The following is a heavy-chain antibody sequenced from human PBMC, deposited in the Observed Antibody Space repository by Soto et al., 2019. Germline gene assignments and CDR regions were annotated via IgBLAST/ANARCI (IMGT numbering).Heavy chain of an antibody. V-gene: IGHV4-38-2*01. CDR2: GYYSGTT. CDR1: GYSITSGYY. J-gene: IGHJ4*02. D-gene: IGHD3-10*01. Sequence: ETLSLTCVVAGYSITSGYYGGWVRQPPGKGLEWIGTGYYSGTTYYNPSLESRVTISVDTSKNQFSLNVNSVTAADTAVYYCGRIGSYYYFDQWGQGNLVTVSS. CDR3: GRIGSYYYFDQ.